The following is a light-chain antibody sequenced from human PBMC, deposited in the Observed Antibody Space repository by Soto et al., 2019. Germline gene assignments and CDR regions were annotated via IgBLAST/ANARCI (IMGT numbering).Light chain of an antibody. CDR2: SNN. CDR1: SSNIGSNY. CDR3: AAWDDSLSGYV. Sequence: QSVLTQPPSASGTPGQRATISCSGSSSNIGSNYVSWYQQLPGTAPKLLIYSNNQRPSGVPDRFSGSRSGTSASLAISWLRSEDEADYYCAAWDDSLSGYVFGTGTKVTVL. V-gene: IGLV1-47*02. J-gene: IGLJ1*01.